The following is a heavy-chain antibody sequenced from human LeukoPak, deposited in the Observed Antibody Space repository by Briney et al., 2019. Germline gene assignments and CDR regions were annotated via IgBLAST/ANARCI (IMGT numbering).Heavy chain of an antibody. Sequence: APVKVSFKAPVYTFTAYYIHWVRQAPDQGLEWMGWINPYSAATKDAQKFQDRVTMTRDTSVSTAYMDLSRLRSDDTAVYYCARGSYGSGSYPSDVWGQGTTVTVSS. CDR3: ARGSYGSGSYPSDV. CDR1: VYTFTAYY. D-gene: IGHD3-10*01. J-gene: IGHJ6*02. CDR2: INPYSAAT. V-gene: IGHV1-2*02.